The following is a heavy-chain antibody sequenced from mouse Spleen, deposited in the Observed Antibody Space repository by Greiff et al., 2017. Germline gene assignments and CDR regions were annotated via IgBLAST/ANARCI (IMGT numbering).Heavy chain of an antibody. D-gene: IGHD1-1*01. V-gene: IGHV1-39*01. CDR3: ARRGGSPHYYAMDY. CDR1: GYSFTDYN. CDR2: INPNYGTT. J-gene: IGHJ4*01. Sequence: VQLKESGPELVKPGASVKISCKASGYSFTDYNMNWVKQSNGKSLEWIGVINPNYGTTSYNQKFKGKATLTVDQSSSTAYMQLNSLTSEDSAVYYCARRGGSPHYYAMDYWGQGTSVTVSS.